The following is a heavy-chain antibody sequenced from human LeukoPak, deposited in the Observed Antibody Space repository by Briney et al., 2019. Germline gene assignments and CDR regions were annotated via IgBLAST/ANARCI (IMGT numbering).Heavy chain of an antibody. D-gene: IGHD2-2*01. CDR1: GYSFTNYW. J-gene: IGHJ6*03. Sequence: GESLKISCKGSGYSFTNYWIGWVRQLPEKGLEWMGIIYPGDSNTRYSPSFQGQVTISADKAITTAYLQWSSLKASDTAMYYCARGPYCSSTSCYSPYYSYYMDVWGKGTTVTVS. CDR3: ARGPYCSSTSCYSPYYSYYMDV. CDR2: IYPGDSNT. V-gene: IGHV5-51*01.